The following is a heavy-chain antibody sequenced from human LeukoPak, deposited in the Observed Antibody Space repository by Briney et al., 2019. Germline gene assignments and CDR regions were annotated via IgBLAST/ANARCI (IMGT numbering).Heavy chain of an antibody. D-gene: IGHD6-13*01. J-gene: IGHJ4*02. CDR1: GGSFSGYY. CDR3: VRGFYSSSWYRFDY. Sequence: SETLSLTCAVYGGSFSGYYWSWIRQPPGKGLEWIGEINHSGSTNYNPSLRSPVTISVDTSKNQFSLKLSSVTAADTAVYYCVRGFYSSSWYRFDYWGQGTLVTVSS. CDR2: INHSGST. V-gene: IGHV4-34*01.